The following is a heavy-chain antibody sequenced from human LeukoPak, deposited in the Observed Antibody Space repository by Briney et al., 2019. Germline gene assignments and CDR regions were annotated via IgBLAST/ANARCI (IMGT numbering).Heavy chain of an antibody. CDR3: ARAPEIDSSGRSHSDGFDI. CDR2: INYSRST. D-gene: IGHD3-22*01. J-gene: IGHJ3*02. V-gene: IGHV4-59*07. CDR1: GGSFTSYY. Sequence: SATLSLTCTVSGGSFTSYYWIWIRQPPGQGLECIGYINYSRSTNYNPSLKSRVTISGDTSKNQFSLKLSSVTAADTAVYYCARAPEIDSSGRSHSDGFDIWGQGTMVTVSS.